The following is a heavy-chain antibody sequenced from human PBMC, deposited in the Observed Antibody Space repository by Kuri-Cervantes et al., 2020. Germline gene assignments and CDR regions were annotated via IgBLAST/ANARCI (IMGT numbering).Heavy chain of an antibody. CDR3: ARERLAVAGLHGWFDP. D-gene: IGHD6-19*01. J-gene: IGHJ5*02. V-gene: IGHV1-2*02. Sequence: ASVKVSCKASGYTFTGYYMHWVRQAPGQGLEWRGWINPNSGGTNYAQKFQGRVTMTRDTSISTAYMELSRLRSDDTAVYYCARERLAVAGLHGWFDPWGQGTLVTVSS. CDR2: INPNSGGT. CDR1: GYTFTGYY.